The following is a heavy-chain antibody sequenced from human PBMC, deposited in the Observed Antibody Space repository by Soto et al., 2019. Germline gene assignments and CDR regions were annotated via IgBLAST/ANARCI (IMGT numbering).Heavy chain of an antibody. CDR2: INHSGST. V-gene: IGHV4-34*01. D-gene: IGHD6-6*01. J-gene: IGHJ4*02. Sequence: SETLSLTCAVSGGSFSGYYWSWIRQPPGKGLEWIGEINHSGSTNYNPSLKSRVTISVDTSKNQFSLKVSSVTAADTAVYYCARSNPSRPDYWGQGTLVTVS. CDR3: ARSNPSRPDY. CDR1: GGSFSGYY.